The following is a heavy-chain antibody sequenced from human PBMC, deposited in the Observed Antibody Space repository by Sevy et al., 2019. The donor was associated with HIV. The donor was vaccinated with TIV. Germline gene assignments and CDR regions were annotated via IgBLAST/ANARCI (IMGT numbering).Heavy chain of an antibody. J-gene: IGHJ4*02. CDR2: ISSSGGTI. CDR3: ARDPLEMDYFDY. CDR1: RFSFSDFF. V-gene: IGHV3-11*04. D-gene: IGHD1-1*01. Sequence: GGSLRLSCAVSRFSFSDFFMSWIRQAPGKGLEWFSSISSSGGTIYYADSVKGRFTISRDNTKNSLFLQMNSLRAEDTAVYYCARDPLEMDYFDYWGLGTLVTVSS.